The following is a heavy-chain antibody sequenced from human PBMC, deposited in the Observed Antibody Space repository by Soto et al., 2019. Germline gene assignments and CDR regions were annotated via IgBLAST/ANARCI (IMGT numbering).Heavy chain of an antibody. Sequence: PSETLSLTCAVYGGSFSGYYWRWIRQPPGKGLEWIGEINHSGSTNYNPSLKSRVTISVDTSKNQFSLKLSSVTAADTAVYYCAGLTSNIVVVPAAVKDYYYYGTDVWGQGTTVTVSS. J-gene: IGHJ6*02. V-gene: IGHV4-34*01. CDR1: GGSFSGYY. CDR3: AGLTSNIVVVPAAVKDYYYYGTDV. D-gene: IGHD2-2*01. CDR2: INHSGST.